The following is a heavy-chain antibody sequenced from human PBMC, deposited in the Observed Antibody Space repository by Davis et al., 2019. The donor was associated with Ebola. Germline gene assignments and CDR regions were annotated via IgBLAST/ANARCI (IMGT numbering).Heavy chain of an antibody. Sequence: GESLKISCAASGFTFSSYGMHWVRQAPGKGLEWVAVIWYDGSNKYYADSVKGRFTISRDNAKNSLYLQMNSLRPEDTAMYYCAKGGIVVVPAAMELVYYYGMDVWGQGTTVTVSS. D-gene: IGHD2-2*01. CDR2: IWYDGSNK. J-gene: IGHJ6*02. CDR3: AKGGIVVVPAAMELVYYYGMDV. CDR1: GFTFSSYG. V-gene: IGHV3-33*03.